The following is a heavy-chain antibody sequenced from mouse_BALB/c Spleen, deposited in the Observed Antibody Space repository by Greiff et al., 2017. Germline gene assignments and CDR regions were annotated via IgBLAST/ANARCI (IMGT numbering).Heavy chain of an antibody. CDR2: IYPYNGGT. Sequence: VQLQQSGAELVKPGASVKLSCKASGYTFTSYDINWVRQRPEQGLEWIGYIYPYNGGTGYNQKFKSKATLTVDNSSSTAYMELRSLTSEDSAVYYCARWWPFAYWGQGTLVTVSA. CDR3: ARWWPFAY. J-gene: IGHJ3*01. CDR1: GYTFTSYD. V-gene: IGHV1-85*01. D-gene: IGHD1-1*02.